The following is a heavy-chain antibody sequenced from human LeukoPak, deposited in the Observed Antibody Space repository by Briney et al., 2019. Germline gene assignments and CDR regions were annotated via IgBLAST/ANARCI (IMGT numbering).Heavy chain of an antibody. D-gene: IGHD2-2*01. CDR1: GVSITSYY. Sequence: SETLSLTCAVSGVSITSYYWSWIRQPPGKRLEWIGYVYYSGSTNYNPSLKSRLSISVDTSKNQFSLKLSSVTAADTAVYYCARDLEAVVVVPAAYTPFDPWGQGTLVTVSS. CDR3: ARDLEAVVVVPAAYTPFDP. CDR2: VYYSGST. V-gene: IGHV4-59*01. J-gene: IGHJ5*02.